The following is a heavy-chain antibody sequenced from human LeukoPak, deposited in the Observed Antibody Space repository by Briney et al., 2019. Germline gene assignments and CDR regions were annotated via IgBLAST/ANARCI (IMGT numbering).Heavy chain of an antibody. CDR1: GYSISSGYY. V-gene: IGHV4-38-2*02. J-gene: IGHJ4*02. CDR3: ARLGYYGSGSYYNVAFDY. Sequence: SESLSLTCTVSGYSISSGYYWGWIRQPPGKGLEWIGRIYHSGSTYYNPSLKSRVTISVDTSKNQFSLKLSSVTAADTAVYYCARLGYYGSGSYYNVAFDYWGQGTLVTVSS. D-gene: IGHD3-10*01. CDR2: IYHSGST.